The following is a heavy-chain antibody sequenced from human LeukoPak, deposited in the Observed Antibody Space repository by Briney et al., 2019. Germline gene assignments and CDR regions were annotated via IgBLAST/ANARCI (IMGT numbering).Heavy chain of an antibody. Sequence: GGSLRLSCAASGFTFGDYYMSWIRQAPGKGLEWISYITFSSKTIYYADSVKGRFTITRDNAKKSLYLQMNSLRADDTAVYYCARVITVYNVYEEVAEYFQYWGQGTLVTVSS. CDR1: GFTFGDYY. CDR3: ARVITVYNVYEEVAEYFQY. J-gene: IGHJ1*01. D-gene: IGHD5/OR15-5a*01. V-gene: IGHV3-11*04. CDR2: ITFSSKTI.